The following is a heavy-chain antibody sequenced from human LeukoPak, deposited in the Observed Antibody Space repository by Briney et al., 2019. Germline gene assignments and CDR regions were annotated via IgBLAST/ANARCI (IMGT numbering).Heavy chain of an antibody. D-gene: IGHD5-18*01. Sequence: ASVKVSCKASGYTFTTYYMHWVRQAPGQGLEWMGIINPSGGSTNYAQKFQGRVTLTRDMSTSTVYMELSSLRSEDTAVYYCARTWIHEAYNWFDPWGQGTLVTVST. J-gene: IGHJ5*02. CDR1: GYTFTTYY. V-gene: IGHV1-46*01. CDR2: INPSGGST. CDR3: ARTWIHEAYNWFDP.